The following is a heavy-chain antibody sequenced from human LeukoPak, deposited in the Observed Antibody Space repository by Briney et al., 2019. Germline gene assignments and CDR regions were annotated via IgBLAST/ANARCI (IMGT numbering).Heavy chain of an antibody. CDR2: ISAFNGKS. CDR3: AREAAGQANRDHFDT. CDR1: GFTFSSYG. J-gene: IGHJ4*02. V-gene: IGHV1-18*01. Sequence: GASVKVSCTASGFTFSSYGISWVRQAPGQGLEWMGWISAFNGKSNYPQKFQGRVTMTTDTSTSTAYMELRSLRSDDTVVYYCAREAAGQANRDHFDTWGQGTLVSVSS. D-gene: IGHD1-14*01.